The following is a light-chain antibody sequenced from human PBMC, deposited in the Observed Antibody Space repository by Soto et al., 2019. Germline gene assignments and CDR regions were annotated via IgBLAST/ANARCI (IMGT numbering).Light chain of an antibody. CDR3: QQYDRSPVT. V-gene: IGKV3-20*01. CDR2: GAS. Sequence: EIVLTQSPGTLSLSPGERATLSCRASQSVSSSYLAWYQQKPGQAPRLLMYGASSRATGIPDRFSGSGSGTDFTLTISRLEPEDFAVYYCQQYDRSPVTFGHGTKLEIK. J-gene: IGKJ2*01. CDR1: QSVSSSY.